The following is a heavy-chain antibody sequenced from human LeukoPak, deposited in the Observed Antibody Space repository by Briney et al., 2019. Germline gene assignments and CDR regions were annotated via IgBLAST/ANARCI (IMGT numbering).Heavy chain of an antibody. Sequence: TGGSLRLSCAASGFTFSSYGMSWVRQAPGKGLEWVSAISGSGGSTYYADSVKGRFTISRDNSKNTLYLQMNSLRAEDTAVYYCAKDPYCGGDCSWYFDLWGRGTLVTVSS. V-gene: IGHV3-23*01. CDR1: GFTFSSYG. D-gene: IGHD2-21*02. CDR3: AKDPYCGGDCSWYFDL. CDR2: ISGSGGST. J-gene: IGHJ2*01.